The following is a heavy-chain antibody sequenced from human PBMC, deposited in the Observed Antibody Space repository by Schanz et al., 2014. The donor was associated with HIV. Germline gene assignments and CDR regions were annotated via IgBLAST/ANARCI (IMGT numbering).Heavy chain of an antibody. CDR1: RLTFSGYS. CDR2: ISSSSSYI. J-gene: IGHJ6*02. Sequence: EVQLVESGGGLVKPGGSLRLSCAGSRLTFSGYSMNWVRQAPGKGLEWVSSISSSSSYIFYADSVKGRFTISRDNANNSLYLQMNSLRAEDTAVYFCATELIFSGSYSYYLDMDVWGQGTTVTVSS. D-gene: IGHD2-21*01. CDR3: ATELIFSGSYSYYLDMDV. V-gene: IGHV3-21*01.